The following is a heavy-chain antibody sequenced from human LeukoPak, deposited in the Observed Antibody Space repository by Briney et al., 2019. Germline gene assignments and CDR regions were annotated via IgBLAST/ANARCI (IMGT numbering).Heavy chain of an antibody. V-gene: IGHV3-21*01. CDR2: ISSSSSYI. CDR3: ARVGITMIVVN. D-gene: IGHD3-22*01. J-gene: IGHJ3*01. CDR1: GFTFSSYS. Sequence: GRSLRLSCAASGFTFSSYSMHWVRQAPGKGLEWVSSISSSSSYIYYADSVKGRFTISRDNAKNSLYLQMNSLRAEDTAVYYCARVGITMIVVNWGQGTMVTVSS.